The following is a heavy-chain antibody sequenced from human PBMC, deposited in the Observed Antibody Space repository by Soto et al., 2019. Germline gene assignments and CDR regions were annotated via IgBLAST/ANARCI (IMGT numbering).Heavy chain of an antibody. J-gene: IGHJ4*02. CDR1: GFPFDTW. CDR2: IDSDGSIT. V-gene: IGHV3-74*01. Sequence: SCAASGFPFDTWMHCVRQAPGEGRVWVPNIDSDGSITSYADYVKGRFTISRDNAKNTLYLQMNSLRAEVTAVYYCATLGLQQAFWGQGTRGTVS. D-gene: IGHD2-21*02. CDR3: ATLGLQQAF.